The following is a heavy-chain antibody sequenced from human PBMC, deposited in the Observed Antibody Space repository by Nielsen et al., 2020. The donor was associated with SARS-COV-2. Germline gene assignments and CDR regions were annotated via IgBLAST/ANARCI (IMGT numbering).Heavy chain of an antibody. D-gene: IGHD4-17*01. CDR2: IYYSGST. CDR3: AMVGGTVIDY. CDR1: GGSFSGYY. Sequence: SETLSLTCAVYGGSFSGYYWSWIRQHPGKGLEWIGYIYYSGSTYYNPSLKSRVTISVDTSKNQFSLKLSSVTAADTAVYYCAMVGGTVIDYWGQGTLVTVSS. J-gene: IGHJ4*02. V-gene: IGHV4-31*11.